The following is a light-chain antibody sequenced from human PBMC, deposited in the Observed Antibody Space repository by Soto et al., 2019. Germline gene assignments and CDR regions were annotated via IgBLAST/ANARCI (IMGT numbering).Light chain of an antibody. CDR3: QQYGVSPRT. V-gene: IGKV3-20*01. CDR2: GAS. Sequence: EIVLTQSPGTLSLSPGERATLSRRASQSVTSNFLAWYRQKPGQAPRLLIYGASSRATGIPDRFSGSGSGTDFSLTISRLEPEDFAVYYCQQYGVSPRTFGQGTKVDIK. J-gene: IGKJ1*01. CDR1: QSVTSNF.